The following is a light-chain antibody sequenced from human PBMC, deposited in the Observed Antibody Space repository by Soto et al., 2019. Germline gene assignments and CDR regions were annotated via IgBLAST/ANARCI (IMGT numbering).Light chain of an antibody. Sequence: QSVLTQPASVSGSPGQSITISCTGTSGDVGGYDYVSWYQQHPGKAPKLMIYDVSNRPSGVSNRFSGSKSGNTASLTISGLQAEDEDDYYCSSYTSSSTSVIATGTKVXVL. V-gene: IGLV2-14*03. J-gene: IGLJ1*01. CDR3: SSYTSSSTSV. CDR1: SGDVGGYDY. CDR2: DVS.